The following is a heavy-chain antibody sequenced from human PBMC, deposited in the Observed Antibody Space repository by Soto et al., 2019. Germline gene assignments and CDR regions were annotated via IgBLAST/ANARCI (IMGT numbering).Heavy chain of an antibody. Sequence: GGSLRLSCAASGFTFSSYAMSWVRQAPGKGLEWVSAISGSGGSTYYTDSVKGRFTISRDNSKNTLYLQMNSLRAEDTAVYYCAKDPTYYYDSSDYWGQGTLVTVSS. J-gene: IGHJ4*02. CDR1: GFTFSSYA. V-gene: IGHV3-23*01. D-gene: IGHD3-22*01. CDR2: ISGSGGST. CDR3: AKDPTYYYDSSDY.